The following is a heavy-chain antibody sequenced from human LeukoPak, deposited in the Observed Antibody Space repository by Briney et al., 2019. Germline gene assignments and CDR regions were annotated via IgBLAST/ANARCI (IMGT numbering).Heavy chain of an antibody. CDR2: INPSGGST. Sequence: GASVKLSCKASGYTFTSYNVHWVRQAPGQGLEWMGIINPSGGSTSYGQKFQGRVTMTRDTSTSIVNMELSSLRSEDTAVYYCARASKLRWYANFDYWGQGTLVTVSS. V-gene: IGHV1-46*01. J-gene: IGHJ4*02. D-gene: IGHD6-13*01. CDR3: ARASKLRWYANFDY. CDR1: GYTFTSYN.